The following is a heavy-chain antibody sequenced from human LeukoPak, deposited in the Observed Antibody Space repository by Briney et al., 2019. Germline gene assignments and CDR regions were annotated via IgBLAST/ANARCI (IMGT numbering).Heavy chain of an antibody. CDR2: INPSGGST. V-gene: IGHV1-46*01. D-gene: IGHD3-22*01. Sequence: GASVKVSCKASGYTFTSYYMHWVRQAPGQGLEWMGIINPSGGSTSYAQKFQGRVTMTRDMSTSTVYMEMSSLRSEDTAVYYCARDGGNYDSSGYYLDYWGQGTLVTVSS. CDR3: ARDGGNYDSSGYYLDY. CDR1: GYTFTSYY. J-gene: IGHJ4*02.